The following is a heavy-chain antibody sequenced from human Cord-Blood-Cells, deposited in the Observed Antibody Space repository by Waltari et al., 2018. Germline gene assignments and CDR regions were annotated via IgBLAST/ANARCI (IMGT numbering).Heavy chain of an antibody. Sequence: QVQLVQSGAEVKKPGSSVKVSCKASGGTFSSYAISWVRKAPGQGLEWMGGIIPILGIANYAQKFQGRVTITADESTSTAYMELSSLRSEDTAVYYCARDLGYCSSTSCYDYWGQGTLVTVSS. CDR3: ARDLGYCSSTSCYDY. CDR1: GGTFSSYA. D-gene: IGHD2-2*01. J-gene: IGHJ4*02. CDR2: IIPILGIA. V-gene: IGHV1-69*04.